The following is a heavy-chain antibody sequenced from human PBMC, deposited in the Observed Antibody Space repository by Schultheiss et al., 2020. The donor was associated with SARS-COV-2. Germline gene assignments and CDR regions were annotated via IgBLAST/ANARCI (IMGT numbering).Heavy chain of an antibody. D-gene: IGHD3-22*01. Sequence: SQTLSLTCTVSGGSISSYYWSWIRQPPGKGLEWIGYIYYSGSTNYNPSLKSRVTISVDTSKNQFSLQLNSVTPEDTAVYYCARVQDYYDSSGYSHRWFDPWGQGTLVTVSS. V-gene: IGHV4-59*12. CDR3: ARVQDYYDSSGYSHRWFDP. CDR2: IYYSGST. J-gene: IGHJ5*02. CDR1: GGSISSYY.